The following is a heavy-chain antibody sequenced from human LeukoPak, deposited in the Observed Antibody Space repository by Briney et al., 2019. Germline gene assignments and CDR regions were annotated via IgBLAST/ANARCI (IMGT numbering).Heavy chain of an antibody. Sequence: GGSLRLSCAASGSTFSSYSMNWVRQAPGKGLEWVSSISSSSSYIYYADSVKGRFTISRDNSKNTLYLQMNSLRPEDTAVYYCAKDRLDYSSSPFDYWGQGTLVTVSS. J-gene: IGHJ4*02. CDR2: ISSSSSYI. D-gene: IGHD6-6*01. CDR3: AKDRLDYSSSPFDY. V-gene: IGHV3-21*01. CDR1: GSTFSSYS.